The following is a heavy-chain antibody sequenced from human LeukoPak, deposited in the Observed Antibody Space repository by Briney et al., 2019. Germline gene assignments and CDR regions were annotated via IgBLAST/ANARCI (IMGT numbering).Heavy chain of an antibody. D-gene: IGHD6-13*01. J-gene: IGHJ3*01. V-gene: IGHV4-59*08. Sequence: SETLSLTCTVSGGSISSYYWSWIRQPPGKGLEWIGYIYYSGSTNYNPSLKSRVTISVDTSKNQFSLKLSSVTAADTAVYYCASLILREQQLPYDAFDVWGQGTMVTVSS. CDR3: ASLILREQQLPYDAFDV. CDR1: GGSISSYY. CDR2: IYYSGST.